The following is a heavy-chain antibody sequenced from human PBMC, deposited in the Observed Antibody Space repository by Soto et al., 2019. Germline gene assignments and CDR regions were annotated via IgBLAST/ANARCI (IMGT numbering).Heavy chain of an antibody. V-gene: IGHV4-39*01. CDR1: GASISSSSYY. Sequence: LSPPCIVSGASISSSSYYWVWIRQPPGKGLEWIGSIYYSGRTYYNPSFKSRVTISIDTSKNQFSLKLSSVTATDTAVYHCARQRTKVVTQAYFDHWGQGALVTVSS. J-gene: IGHJ4*02. CDR3: ARQRTKVVTQAYFDH. CDR2: IYYSGRT. D-gene: IGHD2-21*02.